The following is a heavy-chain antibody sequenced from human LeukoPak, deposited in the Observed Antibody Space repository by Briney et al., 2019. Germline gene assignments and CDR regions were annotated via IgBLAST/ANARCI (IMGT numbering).Heavy chain of an antibody. D-gene: IGHD2-15*01. CDR2: IRYDGSDK. CDR3: AKDPDWGSGTYFDY. Sequence: GGSLRLSCAASGFIFSSYGMHWVRQAPGKGLEWVAFIRYDGSDKYYADSVKGRFIISRDNSKNTLYLQMSSLRAEDTAVYYCAKDPDWGSGTYFDYWGQGTLVTVSS. CDR1: GFIFSSYG. J-gene: IGHJ4*02. V-gene: IGHV3-30*02.